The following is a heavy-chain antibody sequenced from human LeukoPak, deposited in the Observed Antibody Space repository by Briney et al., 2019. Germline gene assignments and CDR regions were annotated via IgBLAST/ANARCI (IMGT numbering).Heavy chain of an antibody. Sequence: AGGSLRLSCAASGFLFSSYGMNWVRQAPGKGLEWVTFIRSDGNNKYYADSVRGQFTNSTDNSKDTLYRQLNSRRAEDTAVYCCANLDYGDYGVDYWGQGTLVTVSS. CDR3: ANLDYGDYGVDY. CDR2: IRSDGNNK. CDR1: GFLFSSYG. D-gene: IGHD4-17*01. V-gene: IGHV3-30*02. J-gene: IGHJ4*02.